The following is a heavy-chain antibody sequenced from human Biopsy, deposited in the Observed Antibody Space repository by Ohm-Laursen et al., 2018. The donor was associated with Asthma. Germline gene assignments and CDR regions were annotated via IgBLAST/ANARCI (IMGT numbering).Heavy chain of an antibody. J-gene: IGHJ4*02. Sequence: SLRLSCAASGFMFRSFGMHWVRQAPGKGLERVSAITGSGGTTYYADSVRGRFTISRDNSKSTLFLQMDSLRAEDTAVYYCARGGSRDLWGTYRYPWDYWGQGTLVTVSS. CDR3: ARGGSRDLWGTYRYPWDY. CDR1: GFMFRSFG. D-gene: IGHD3-16*02. V-gene: IGHV3-23*01. CDR2: ITGSGGTT.